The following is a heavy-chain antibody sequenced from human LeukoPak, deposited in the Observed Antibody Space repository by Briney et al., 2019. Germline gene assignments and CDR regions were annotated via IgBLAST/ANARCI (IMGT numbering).Heavy chain of an antibody. Sequence: PGGSLRLSCAASGFSFSSYGMNWVRQAPGKGLEWLSYISSNSRTIYYADSVRGRFTISRGNAENSLYLQMRSLRAKDTAVFYCARTLSSCTGGKCYTSYYYAMDVWGQGTTVTVSS. CDR3: ARTLSSCTGGKCYTSYYYAMDV. D-gene: IGHD2-15*01. V-gene: IGHV3-48*01. CDR2: ISSNSRTI. J-gene: IGHJ6*02. CDR1: GFSFSSYG.